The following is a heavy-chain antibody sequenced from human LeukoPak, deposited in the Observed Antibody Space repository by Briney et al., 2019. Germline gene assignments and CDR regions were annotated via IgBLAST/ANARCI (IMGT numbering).Heavy chain of an antibody. D-gene: IGHD6-19*01. Sequence: GGSLRLSCAASGFTFSSYDMHWVRQATGKGLEWVSAIGTAGDTYYPGSVKGRFTISRENAKNSLYLQMNSLRAGDTAVYYCARASGYSSGWYWFDPWGQGTLVTVSS. CDR1: GFTFSSYD. CDR2: IGTAGDT. J-gene: IGHJ5*02. CDR3: ARASGYSSGWYWFDP. V-gene: IGHV3-13*01.